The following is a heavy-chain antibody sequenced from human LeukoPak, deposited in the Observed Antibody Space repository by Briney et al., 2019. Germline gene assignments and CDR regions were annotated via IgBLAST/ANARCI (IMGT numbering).Heavy chain of an antibody. Sequence: GGSLRLSCAASGFTFSAYSINWVRQAPGRGLEWVSSISSSGTYIYYADSVKGRFTISRDDAKNSLSLQMNSLRAEDTAVYYCARDFRYSGSYHHWFDPWGQGTLVTVSS. D-gene: IGHD1-26*01. CDR2: ISSSGTYI. V-gene: IGHV3-21*01. CDR3: ARDFRYSGSYHHWFDP. J-gene: IGHJ5*02. CDR1: GFTFSAYS.